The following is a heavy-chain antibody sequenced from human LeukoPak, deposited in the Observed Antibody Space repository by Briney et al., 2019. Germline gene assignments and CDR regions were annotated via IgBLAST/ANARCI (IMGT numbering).Heavy chain of an antibody. D-gene: IGHD3-10*01. CDR2: IYYSGST. Sequence: SETLSLTCTVSGGSISSSSYYWGWIRQPPGKGLEWIGSIYYSGSTYYNPSLKSRVTISVDTSKNQFSLKLSSVTAADTAVYYCARVIPYYYGSGSFWFDPWGQGTLVTVSS. CDR1: GGSISSSSYY. V-gene: IGHV4-39*07. J-gene: IGHJ5*02. CDR3: ARVIPYYYGSGSFWFDP.